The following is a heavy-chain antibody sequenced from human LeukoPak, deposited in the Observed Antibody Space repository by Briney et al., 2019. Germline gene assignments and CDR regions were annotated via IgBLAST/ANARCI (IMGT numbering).Heavy chain of an antibody. CDR2: TSYDERNK. CDR3: ARGWDNNDSSGYSA. Sequence: GGSLRLSCAASGFTFSSYWMNWARQAPGKGLEWVAATSYDERNKYYGDSVRGRFTISRDNSKNTLYLQMNSLRVEDTALYYCARGWDNNDSSGYSAWGQGTLVTVSS. V-gene: IGHV3-30*03. J-gene: IGHJ4*02. D-gene: IGHD3-22*01. CDR1: GFTFSSYW.